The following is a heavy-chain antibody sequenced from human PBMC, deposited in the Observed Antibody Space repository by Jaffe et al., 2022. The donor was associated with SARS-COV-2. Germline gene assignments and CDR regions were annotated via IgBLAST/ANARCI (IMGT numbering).Heavy chain of an antibody. D-gene: IGHD4-17*01. CDR2: ISWDGGST. CDR1: GFTFDDYT. J-gene: IGHJ3*02. V-gene: IGHV3-43*01. Sequence: EVQLVESGGVVVQPGGSLRLSCAASGFTFDDYTMHWVRQAPGKGLEWVSLISWDGGSTYYADSVKGRFTISRDNSKNSLYLQMNSLRTEDTALYYCAKAHDYGDPVRGGPLFDIWGQGTMVTVSS. CDR3: AKAHDYGDPVRGGPLFDI.